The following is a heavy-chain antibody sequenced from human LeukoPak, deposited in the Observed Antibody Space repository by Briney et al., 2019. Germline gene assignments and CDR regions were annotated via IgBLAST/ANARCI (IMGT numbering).Heavy chain of an antibody. D-gene: IGHD3-3*01. CDR2: INHSGST. CDR1: GGSFSGYY. CDR3: ARDLEAVT. V-gene: IGHV4-34*01. J-gene: IGHJ5*02. Sequence: SETLSLTCAVYGGSFSGYYWSWIRQPPGKGLEWIGEINHSGSTNYNPSLKSRVTISVDTSKNQFSLKLSSVTAADTAVYYCARDLEAVTWGQGTLVTVSS.